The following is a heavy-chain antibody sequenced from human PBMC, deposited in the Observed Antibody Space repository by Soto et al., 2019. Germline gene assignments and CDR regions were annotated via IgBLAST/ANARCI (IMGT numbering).Heavy chain of an antibody. Sequence: EVQLVESGGGLVKPGGSLRLSCAASGFTISSYSMNWVRQAPGKGLEWVSSISSSSSYIYYADSVKGRFTISRDNAKNSLYLQMNSLRAEDTAVYYCARDRAAAGLNWFDPWGQGTLVTVSS. D-gene: IGHD6-13*01. CDR1: GFTISSYS. V-gene: IGHV3-21*01. CDR2: ISSSSSYI. CDR3: ARDRAAAGLNWFDP. J-gene: IGHJ5*02.